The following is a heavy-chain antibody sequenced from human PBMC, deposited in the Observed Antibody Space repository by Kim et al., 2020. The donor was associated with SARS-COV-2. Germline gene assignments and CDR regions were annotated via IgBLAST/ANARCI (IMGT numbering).Heavy chain of an antibody. Sequence: SETLSLTCAVSGGSISSGGYSWSWIRQPPGKGLEWIGYIYHSGSTYYNPSLKSRVTISVDRSKNQFSLKMRSVTAADTAVYYCARAVTPYYYFYYMDVWG. CDR2: IYHSGST. D-gene: IGHD4-4*01. CDR1: GGSISSGGYS. CDR3: ARAVTPYYYFYYMDV. J-gene: IGHJ6*03. V-gene: IGHV4-30-2*01.